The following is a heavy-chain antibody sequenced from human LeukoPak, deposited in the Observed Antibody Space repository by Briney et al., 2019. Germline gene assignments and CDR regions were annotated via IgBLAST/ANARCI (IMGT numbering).Heavy chain of an antibody. D-gene: IGHD3-3*01. CDR2: ININSGGI. CDR1: GYTFIDYW. J-gene: IGHJ4*02. V-gene: IGHV1-2*06. CDR3: ARDRDRGVGTMDY. Sequence: GASVKVSCKTSGYTFIDYWIHWVRQAPGQGLEWMGRININSGGINYAQKFQGRVTMTRATSISTAYMELSRLRFDDTAVYYCARDRDRGVGTMDYWGQGTLVPVSS.